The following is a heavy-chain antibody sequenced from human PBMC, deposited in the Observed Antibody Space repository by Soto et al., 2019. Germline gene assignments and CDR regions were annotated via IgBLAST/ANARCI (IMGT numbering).Heavy chain of an antibody. V-gene: IGHV3-23*01. CDR2: ISGSGGST. D-gene: IGHD4-17*01. Sequence: AGGSLRLSCAASGFTFSSYAMSWVRQAPGKGLEWVSAISGSGGSTYYADSVKGRFTISRDNSKNTLYLQMNSLRAEDTAVYYCAKIHKWTTGMNYFDYWGQGTLVTVSS. CDR1: GFTFSSYA. CDR3: AKIHKWTTGMNYFDY. J-gene: IGHJ4*02.